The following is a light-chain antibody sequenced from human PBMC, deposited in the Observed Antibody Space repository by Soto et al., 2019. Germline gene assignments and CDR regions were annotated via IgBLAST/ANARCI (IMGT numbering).Light chain of an antibody. J-gene: IGKJ4*01. Sequence: EVLMTQSPATLSVSPGERATLSCRASQSVSIHLAWYPQKPVQAPRLLIYGASTRATGIPARFSGSGSGTEFTLTIRSLQSEDFATYYCQQYYSFPQTFGGGTKVESK. CDR1: QSVSIH. CDR3: QQYYSFPQT. CDR2: GAS. V-gene: IGKV3D-15*01.